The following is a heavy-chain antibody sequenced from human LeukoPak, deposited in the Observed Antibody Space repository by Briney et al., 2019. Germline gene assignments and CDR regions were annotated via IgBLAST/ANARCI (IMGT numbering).Heavy chain of an antibody. D-gene: IGHD4-17*01. Sequence: SETLSLTCTVSGGSISSYYWSWIRQPPGKGLEWIGYIYYSGSTNYNPSLKSRVTISVDTSKNQFSLKLSSVTAADTAVYYCASLSVTHRRFDYWGQGTMVTVSS. V-gene: IGHV4-59*08. J-gene: IGHJ4*02. CDR1: GGSISSYY. CDR2: IYYSGST. CDR3: ASLSVTHRRFDY.